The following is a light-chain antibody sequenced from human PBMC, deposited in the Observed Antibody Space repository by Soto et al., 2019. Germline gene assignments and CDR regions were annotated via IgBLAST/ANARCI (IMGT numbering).Light chain of an antibody. Sequence: EIVLTQSPGTLSLSPGERATLSCRASQSVRNVYLAWYQQKPGQAPGLLIYDASNRATGIPDRFSGSGSGTGFTLTINRLEPEDFAVYYCQQSGSSPRTFGQGTKLEIK. CDR2: DAS. CDR1: QSVRNVY. J-gene: IGKJ2*01. V-gene: IGKV3-20*01. CDR3: QQSGSSPRT.